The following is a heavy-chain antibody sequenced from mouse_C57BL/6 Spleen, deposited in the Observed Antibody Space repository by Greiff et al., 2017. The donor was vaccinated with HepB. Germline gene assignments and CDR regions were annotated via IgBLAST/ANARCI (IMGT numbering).Heavy chain of an antibody. CDR2: ISYDGSN. D-gene: IGHD2-3*01. J-gene: IGHJ3*01. CDR3: ARDDDGYLFAY. CDR1: GYSITSGYY. Sequence: EVQLVESGPGLVKPSQSLSLTCSVTGYSITSGYYWNWIRQFPGNKLEWMGYISYDGSNNYNPSLKNRISITRDTSKNQFFLKLNSVTTEDTATYYCARDDDGYLFAYWGQGTLVTVSA. V-gene: IGHV3-6*01.